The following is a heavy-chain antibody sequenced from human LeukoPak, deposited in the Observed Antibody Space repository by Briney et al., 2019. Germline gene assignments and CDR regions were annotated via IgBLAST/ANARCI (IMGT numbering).Heavy chain of an antibody. D-gene: IGHD3-16*01. J-gene: IGHJ4*02. Sequence: SETLSLNCSISAGSINSISNYWGWLRQPPGKGLEWIGSIYYTGSTYYNPSLKSRVTISVDTSKNQFSLKLSSVTAADTAVYYCARDFSDGITGDFDYWGQGTLVTVSS. CDR1: AGSINSISNY. CDR2: IYYTGST. V-gene: IGHV4-39*07. CDR3: ARDFSDGITGDFDY.